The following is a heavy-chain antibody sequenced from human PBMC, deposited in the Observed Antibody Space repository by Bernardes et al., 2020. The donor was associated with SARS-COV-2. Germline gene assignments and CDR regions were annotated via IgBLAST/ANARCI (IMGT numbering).Heavy chain of an antibody. V-gene: IGHV3-74*01. Sequence: GGSLRLSCAASGFTFSTYWMHWVRQVPGEGLVRVSRINPDGSTTDYADSVRGRFTISRDNAKNTLFLQMNGLRAEDTSLYYCARSAFISGRGYYIDYWPQGTLVTVSS. D-gene: IGHD3-10*01. J-gene: IGHJ4*02. CDR3: ARSAFISGRGYYIDY. CDR2: INPDGSTT. CDR1: GFTFSTYW.